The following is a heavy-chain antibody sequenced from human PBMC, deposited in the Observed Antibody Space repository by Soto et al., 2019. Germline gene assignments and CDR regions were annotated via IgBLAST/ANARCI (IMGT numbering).Heavy chain of an antibody. D-gene: IGHD3-10*01. Sequence: GGSLRLSCAASGFTFSSYGMHWVRQAPGKGLEWVSSISSSSSYIYYADSVKGRFTISRDNAKNSLYLQMNSLRAEDTAVYYCARDMMVRGVIIEPFFDYWGQGTLVTVSS. CDR2: ISSSSSYI. CDR1: GFTFSSYG. CDR3: ARDMMVRGVIIEPFFDY. J-gene: IGHJ4*02. V-gene: IGHV3-21*01.